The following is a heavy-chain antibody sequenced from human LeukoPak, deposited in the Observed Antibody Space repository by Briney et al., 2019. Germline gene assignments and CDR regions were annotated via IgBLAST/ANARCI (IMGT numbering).Heavy chain of an antibody. Sequence: PGESLKISCKGSGYRFTNYWIGWVRQMSGKGLEWMGIVYLGDSDTRYSPSFRGQVTISADKSINTAYLQWSSLKASDTAMYYCARSVGPGRLVDYWGQGNLVTVSS. CDR2: VYLGDSDT. CDR3: ARSVGPGRLVDY. J-gene: IGHJ4*02. D-gene: IGHD2-2*01. V-gene: IGHV5-51*01. CDR1: GYRFTNYW.